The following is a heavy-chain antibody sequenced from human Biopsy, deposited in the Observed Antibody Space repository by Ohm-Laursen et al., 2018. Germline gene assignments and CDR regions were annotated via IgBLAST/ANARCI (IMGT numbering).Heavy chain of an antibody. Sequence: SETLSLTCTVSGDSVTKYYWSWIRQPPGKGLEWIGLIYYSEMSNSNPSLQSRVSISVDTSRNQVSLTLSSLTAADTAVYYCARDNGILNYGNFEYYHYYGMDVWGQGTKVTVSS. D-gene: IGHD4-11*01. CDR3: ARDNGILNYGNFEYYHYYGMDV. CDR1: GDSVTKYY. J-gene: IGHJ6*02. V-gene: IGHV4-59*02. CDR2: IYYSEMS.